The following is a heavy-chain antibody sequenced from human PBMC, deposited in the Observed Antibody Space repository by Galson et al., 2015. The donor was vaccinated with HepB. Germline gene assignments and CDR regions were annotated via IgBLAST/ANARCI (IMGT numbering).Heavy chain of an antibody. CDR3: AKDKTVTSLDYGMDV. V-gene: IGHV3-21*04. CDR2: ISVTSRHI. J-gene: IGHJ6*02. D-gene: IGHD3-16*01. CDR1: GFTFGSYT. Sequence: SLRLSCAASGFTFGSYTINWVRQAPGKGLEWVSSISVTSRHIYYADSVKGRFAISRDNANNSVNLQMNSLRAEDTGVYYCAKDKTVTSLDYGMDVWGQGTTVTVSS.